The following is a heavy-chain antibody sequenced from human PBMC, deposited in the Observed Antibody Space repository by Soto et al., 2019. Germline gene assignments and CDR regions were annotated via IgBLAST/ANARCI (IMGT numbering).Heavy chain of an antibody. CDR1: GGTFSSYA. CDR3: ARDPVYYYGMDV. J-gene: IGHJ6*02. Sequence: ASVKVSCKASGGTFSSYAISWVRQAPGQGLEWMGGIIPIFGTANYAQKFQGRVTITADESTSTAYMELSSLRSEDTAVYYCARDPVYYYGMDVWGQGTTVTV. CDR2: IIPIFGTA. V-gene: IGHV1-69*13.